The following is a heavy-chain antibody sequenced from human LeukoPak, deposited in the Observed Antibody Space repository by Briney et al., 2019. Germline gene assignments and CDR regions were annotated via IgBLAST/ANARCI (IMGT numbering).Heavy chain of an antibody. D-gene: IGHD1-1*01. J-gene: IGHJ4*02. Sequence: GGSLRLSCAASGFPFSDYYMSWIRQAPGKGLEWVSYISSSGDTIYYADSVKGRFTISRDNAKNSVHLQMNSLRAEDTAVYYCASGQSGTFDYWGQGTLVTVSS. V-gene: IGHV3-11*01. CDR2: ISSSGDTI. CDR1: GFPFSDYY. CDR3: ASGQSGTFDY.